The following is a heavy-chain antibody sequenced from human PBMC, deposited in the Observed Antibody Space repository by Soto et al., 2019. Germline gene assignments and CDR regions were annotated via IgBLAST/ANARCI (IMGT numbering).Heavy chain of an antibody. CDR1: GFTFSSYW. CDR3: ARGLYSSSSQAYGY. J-gene: IGHJ4*02. Sequence: PGGSLRLSCAASGFTFSSYWMHWVRQAPGKGLEWVSAISGSGGSTYYADSVKGRFTISRDNSKNMLYLQMNSLRAEDTAVYYCARGLYSSSSQAYGYWGQGTLVTVSS. CDR2: ISGSGGST. V-gene: IGHV3-23*01. D-gene: IGHD6-6*01.